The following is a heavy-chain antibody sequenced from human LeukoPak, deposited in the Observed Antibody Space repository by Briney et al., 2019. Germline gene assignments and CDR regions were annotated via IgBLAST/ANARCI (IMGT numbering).Heavy chain of an antibody. CDR3: ARVRYFDWWPPFDY. CDR1: GGSISSSLYH. Sequence: SETLSLTCTVSGGSISSSLYHWGWIRQPPGKNLEWLGSIYYSGSTYYNPSLKSRVTISVDTSKNQFSLKLSSVTAADTAVYYCARVRYFDWWPPFDYWGQGTLVTVSS. CDR2: IYYSGST. V-gene: IGHV4-39*07. J-gene: IGHJ4*02. D-gene: IGHD3-9*01.